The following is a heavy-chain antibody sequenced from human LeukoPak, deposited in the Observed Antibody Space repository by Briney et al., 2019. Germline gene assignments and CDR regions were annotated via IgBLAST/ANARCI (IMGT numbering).Heavy chain of an antibody. CDR1: GGSFTDCY. Sequence: SETLSLTCAVYGGSFTDCYWSWIRQSPGKGLEWIGEINHSGSTTYNPSLKSRVTISVDTSKNHFSLNLSSVTAADTAVYYCARVLSYCSGGRCSTYNWFDPWGQGTLVTVSS. D-gene: IGHD2-15*01. CDR2: INHSGST. V-gene: IGHV4-34*01. J-gene: IGHJ5*02. CDR3: ARVLSYCSGGRCSTYNWFDP.